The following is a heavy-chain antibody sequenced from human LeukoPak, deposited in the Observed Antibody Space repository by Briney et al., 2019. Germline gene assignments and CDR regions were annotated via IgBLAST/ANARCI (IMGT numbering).Heavy chain of an antibody. CDR2: IYNTGDT. V-gene: IGHV3-53*01. J-gene: IGHJ4*02. Sequence: ETLSLTCAVSGGSISSSNWWSWVRQAPGKGLEWVSFIYNTGDTKYADSVKGRFTISRDNSKNTLSLQMNSLRADDTAVYFCARWFCTSTTCYYDYWGQGTLVTVSS. CDR1: GGSISSSNW. D-gene: IGHD2-2*01. CDR3: ARWFCTSTTCYYDY.